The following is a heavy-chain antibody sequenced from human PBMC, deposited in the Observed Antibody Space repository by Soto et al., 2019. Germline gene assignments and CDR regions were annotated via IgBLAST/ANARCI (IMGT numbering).Heavy chain of an antibody. V-gene: IGHV1-2*02. J-gene: IGHJ5*02. CDR1: GYTFTGYY. CDR3: ARGGYCGGACYSGWFDP. Sequence: QVQLVQSGAEVKKPGASVKVSCKASGYTFTGYYMHWVRQAPGQGLEWMGWINPNSGGTNYAQKFQGRVTMTRDTSIRTDYMELSRLRSDDTAVYYCARGGYCGGACYSGWFDPWGQGNLVTVSS. D-gene: IGHD2-21*02. CDR2: INPNSGGT.